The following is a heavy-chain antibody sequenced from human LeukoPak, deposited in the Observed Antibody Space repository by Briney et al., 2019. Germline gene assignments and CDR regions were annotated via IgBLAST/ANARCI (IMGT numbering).Heavy chain of an antibody. Sequence: GGSLRLSCAASGLTFSIYTMSWVRQAPGKGLEWVSAISGSGGSAFYADSVKGRFTLSRDNSKTTLYLQMDSLTAEDTAVYYCAKLGDFDYWGQGTLVTVSS. CDR3: AKLGDFDY. V-gene: IGHV3-23*01. D-gene: IGHD1-26*01. J-gene: IGHJ4*02. CDR1: GLTFSIYT. CDR2: ISGSGGSA.